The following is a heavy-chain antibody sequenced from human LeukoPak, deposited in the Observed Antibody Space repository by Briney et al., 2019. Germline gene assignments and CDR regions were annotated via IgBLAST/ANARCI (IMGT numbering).Heavy chain of an antibody. CDR3: ARGPPSKTTVTTILDY. CDR2: IIPIFGTA. D-gene: IGHD4-17*01. V-gene: IGHV1-69*13. J-gene: IGHJ4*02. Sequence: SVKVSCKASGGTFSSYAISWVRQAPGQGLEWMGGIIPIFGTANYAQKFQGRGTITADESTSTAYMELSSLRSEDTAVYYCARGPPSKTTVTTILDYWGQGTLVTVSS. CDR1: GGTFSSYA.